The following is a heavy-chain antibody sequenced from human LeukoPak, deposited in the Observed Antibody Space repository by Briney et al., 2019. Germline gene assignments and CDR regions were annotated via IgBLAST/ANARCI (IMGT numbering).Heavy chain of an antibody. CDR2: ISGDGGST. CDR3: AKDSSGYYYVFQH. CDR1: GFTFDDYA. J-gene: IGHJ1*01. V-gene: IGHV3-43*02. Sequence: GGSLRLSCAASGFTFDDYAMHWVRQAPGKGLEWVSLISGDGGSTYYGDSVKGRFTVSRDNSKNSLYLQMNSLGTEDTALYYCAKDSSGYYYVFQHWGQGTLVTVSS. D-gene: IGHD3-22*01.